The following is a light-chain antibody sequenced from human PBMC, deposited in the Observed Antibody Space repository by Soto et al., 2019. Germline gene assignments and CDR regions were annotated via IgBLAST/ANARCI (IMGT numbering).Light chain of an antibody. Sequence: DIQLTQSPAFLSASVGDRVTITCRASRGISSYLAWYQQKPGKAPKLLIYAASTLQTGDPSRFSGSGSGTEFTLTISSLQPEDCATYYCQQLNSYLITFGQGTRLEL. CDR2: AAS. J-gene: IGKJ5*01. CDR3: QQLNSYLIT. CDR1: RGISSY. V-gene: IGKV1-9*01.